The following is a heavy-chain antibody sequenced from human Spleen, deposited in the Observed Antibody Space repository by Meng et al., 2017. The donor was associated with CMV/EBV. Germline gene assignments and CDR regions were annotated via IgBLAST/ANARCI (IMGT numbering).Heavy chain of an antibody. J-gene: IGHJ4*02. Sequence: LSLTCTVSGGSISSYYMDWVRQAPGKGLEWVARIRNKASSYTTEYAASVRGRFTISRDDSKLLYLQMNSLKTEDAAVYYCARTSRTTRDFDYWGQGTLVTVSS. CDR2: IRNKASSYTT. CDR3: ARTSRTTRDFDY. CDR1: GGSISSYY. V-gene: IGHV3-72*01. D-gene: IGHD1/OR15-1a*01.